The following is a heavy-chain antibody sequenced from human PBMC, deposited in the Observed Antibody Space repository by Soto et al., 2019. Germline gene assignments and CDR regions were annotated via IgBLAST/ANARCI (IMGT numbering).Heavy chain of an antibody. CDR2: VNPIVGMS. J-gene: IGHJ4*02. Sequence: QVQLVQSGPEVKKPGSSVKVSCTASGGTFNSYTLNWVRQAPGQRPEWVGRVNPIVGMSTSASKFQGRVTLTTDXXTNSAYMDLTGLKSEDTAVYYCATSYGSGSTHFDSWGQGTLVTVAS. D-gene: IGHD3-10*01. V-gene: IGHV1-69*02. CDR1: GGTFNSYT. CDR3: ATSYGSGSTHFDS.